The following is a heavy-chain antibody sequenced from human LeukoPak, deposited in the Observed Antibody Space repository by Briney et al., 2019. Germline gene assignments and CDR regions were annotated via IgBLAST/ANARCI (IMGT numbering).Heavy chain of an antibody. D-gene: IGHD1-7*01. J-gene: IGHJ4*02. CDR3: ARDQFVSGSTYEAFDY. CDR1: GFTFSRYW. Sequence: PGGSLRLSCAVSGFTFSRYWMTWVRQAPGKGLEWVANIKHDGTKDYYLDSVRGRFTISRDNAKNSVYLQMNSLRAEDTAVYYCARDQFVSGSTYEAFDYWGQGTLVTVSS. CDR2: IKHDGTKD. V-gene: IGHV3-7*01.